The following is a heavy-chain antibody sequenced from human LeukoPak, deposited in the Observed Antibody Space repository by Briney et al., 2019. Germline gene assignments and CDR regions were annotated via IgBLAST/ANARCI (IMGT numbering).Heavy chain of an antibody. CDR2: INHSGST. Sequence: SETLSLTCAVYGGSFSGYYWSWIRQPPGKGLEWIGEINHSGSTNYNPSLKSRVTISVDPSKSQFSLKLSSVTAADTAVYYCARVAYCSGGSCHSKYYFDYWGQGTLVTVSS. CDR1: GGSFSGYY. D-gene: IGHD2-15*01. J-gene: IGHJ4*02. V-gene: IGHV4-34*01. CDR3: ARVAYCSGGSCHSKYYFDY.